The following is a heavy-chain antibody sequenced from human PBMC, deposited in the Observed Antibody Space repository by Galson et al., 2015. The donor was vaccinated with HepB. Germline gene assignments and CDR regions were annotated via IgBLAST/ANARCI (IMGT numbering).Heavy chain of an antibody. CDR2: ISGSGGST. D-gene: IGHD3-3*01. CDR3: AKGISEANFGVVIGLDY. Sequence: SLRLSCAASGFTFSSYAMSWVRQAPGKGLEWVSAISGSGGSTYYADSVKGRFTTSRDNSKNTLYLQMNSLRAEDTAVYYCAKGISEANFGVVIGLDYWGQGTLVTVSS. J-gene: IGHJ4*02. CDR1: GFTFSSYA. V-gene: IGHV3-23*01.